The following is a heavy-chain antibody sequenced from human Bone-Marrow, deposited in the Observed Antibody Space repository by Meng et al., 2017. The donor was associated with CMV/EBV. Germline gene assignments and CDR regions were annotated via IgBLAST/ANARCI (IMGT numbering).Heavy chain of an antibody. Sequence: FSFSGSVMHWVRQASGKGLEWVGRIRSKADGYATAYAASVKGRFAISRDDSKSTAYLRLISLKTEGTAVYYCATRGACSGDNCFPDYWGQGTLVTVSS. D-gene: IGHD2-15*01. J-gene: IGHJ4*02. CDR1: FSFSGSV. CDR2: IRSKADGYAT. CDR3: ATRGACSGDNCFPDY. V-gene: IGHV3-73*01.